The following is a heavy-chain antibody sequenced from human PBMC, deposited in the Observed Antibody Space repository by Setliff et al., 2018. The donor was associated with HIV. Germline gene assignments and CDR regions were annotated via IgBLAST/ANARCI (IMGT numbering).Heavy chain of an antibody. CDR2: IYYSGSS. CDR3: VRNSFDYVEEE. V-gene: IGHV4-31*03. Sequence: KPSETLSLTCKVSGDSVNSYNYYWSWIRQHPGKGLEWIGYIYYSGSSYYNPPVRSRVIMSLDTSENHFSLKLSSVTAADTAVYYCVRNSFDYVEEEWGQGTQVTVSS. D-gene: IGHD3-9*01. J-gene: IGHJ4*02. CDR1: GDSVNSYNYY.